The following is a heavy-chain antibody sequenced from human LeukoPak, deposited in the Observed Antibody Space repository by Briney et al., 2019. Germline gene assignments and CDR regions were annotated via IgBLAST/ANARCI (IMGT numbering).Heavy chain of an antibody. CDR3: ARRRRVVVPAAIPYYYYYYMDV. CDR2: INWNGGST. Sequence: GGSLRLSCAASGFTFDDYGMSWVRQAPGKGLEWVSGINWNGGSTGYADSVKGRFTISRDNAKNSLYLQMNSLRAEDTALYYCARRRRVVVPAAIPYYYYYYMDVWGKGTTVTVSS. V-gene: IGHV3-20*04. CDR1: GFTFDDYG. D-gene: IGHD2-2*01. J-gene: IGHJ6*03.